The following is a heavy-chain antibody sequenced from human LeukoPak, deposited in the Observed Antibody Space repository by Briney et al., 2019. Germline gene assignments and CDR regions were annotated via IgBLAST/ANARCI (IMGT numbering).Heavy chain of an antibody. CDR2: IWNDGSKK. CDR1: GFTFSTYG. Sequence: GGSLRLSCAASGFTFSTYGMHWVRQAPGKGLEWVAVIWNDGSKKYYGDSVKGRFTISRDNSKNTLYLQMNSLRAEDTAVHYCARDGYYDILTGDPTDVFDIWGQGTMVTVSS. J-gene: IGHJ3*02. V-gene: IGHV3-33*01. CDR3: ARDGYYDILTGDPTDVFDI. D-gene: IGHD3-9*01.